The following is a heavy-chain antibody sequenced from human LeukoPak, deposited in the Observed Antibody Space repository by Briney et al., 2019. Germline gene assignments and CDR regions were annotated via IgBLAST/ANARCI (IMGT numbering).Heavy chain of an antibody. Sequence: GGSLRLSCAASGFTFSDYAMTWVRQAPGKGPEWVSGISGSGDTTYYTDSVKGRFTISRDNSKNTVDLQMNTLRAEDTAVYYCAKRDNNDYYTGLHVFDIWSQGTLVTVSS. CDR3: AKRDNNDYYTGLHVFDI. CDR2: ISGSGDTT. V-gene: IGHV3-23*01. CDR1: GFTFSDYA. D-gene: IGHD3-22*01. J-gene: IGHJ3*02.